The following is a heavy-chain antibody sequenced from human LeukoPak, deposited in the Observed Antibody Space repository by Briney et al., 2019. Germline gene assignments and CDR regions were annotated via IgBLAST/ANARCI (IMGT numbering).Heavy chain of an antibody. CDR1: GFTISSNY. CDR2: IYSGGST. V-gene: IGHV3-53*01. D-gene: IGHD2-8*01. J-gene: IGHJ3*02. CDR3: ARDPRLRGLDDAFDI. Sequence: LPGGSLRLSCAASGFTISSNYTSWVRQAPGKGLEWVSVIYSGGSTSYADSVRGRFTISRDNSKNTLYLQMNSLRAEDTAVYYCARDPRLRGLDDAFDIWGQGTMVTVSS.